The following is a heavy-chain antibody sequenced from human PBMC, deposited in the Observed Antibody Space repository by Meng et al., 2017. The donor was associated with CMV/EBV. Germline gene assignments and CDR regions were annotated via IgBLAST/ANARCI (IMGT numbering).Heavy chain of an antibody. CDR1: GFTFSSYW. D-gene: IGHD7-27*01. J-gene: IGHJ4*02. Sequence: EVQLVESGXGLVQPGGFLRLSCADSGFTFSSYWMHWVRQVPGEGLVWVSRINEDGSFTSYAGSVKGRFTISRDNAKNTLYLQMNTLRVDDSAVYYCGRDLTGERDQWGQGTLVTVSS. CDR3: GRDLTGERDQ. CDR2: INEDGSFT. V-gene: IGHV3-74*03.